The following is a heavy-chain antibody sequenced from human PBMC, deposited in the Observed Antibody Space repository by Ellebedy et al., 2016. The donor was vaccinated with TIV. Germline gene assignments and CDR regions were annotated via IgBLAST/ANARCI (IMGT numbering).Heavy chain of an antibody. J-gene: IGHJ4*02. CDR1: GYTFTSYD. CDR3: ARGTYYDSSGYYLMRDDY. CDR2: MNPNSGNT. Sequence: AASVKVSCKASGYTFTSYDINWVRQATGQGLEWMGWMNPNSGNTGYAQKFQGRVTMTRNTSISTAYMELSSLRSEDTAVYYCARGTYYDSSGYYLMRDDYWGQGTLVTVSS. D-gene: IGHD3-22*01. V-gene: IGHV1-8*01.